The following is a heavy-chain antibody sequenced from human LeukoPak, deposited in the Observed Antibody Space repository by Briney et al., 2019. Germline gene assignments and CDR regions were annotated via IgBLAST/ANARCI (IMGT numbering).Heavy chain of an antibody. Sequence: PSETLSLTCTVSGGSISSGDYYWSWIRQPPGKGLEWIGYIYYSGSTYYNPSLKSRLTISVDTSKNQFYLKLSSVTAADTAVYYCARPVRSGGSPGWFDPWGQGTLVTVSS. D-gene: IGHD2-15*01. CDR3: ARPVRSGGSPGWFDP. CDR2: IYYSGST. V-gene: IGHV4-30-4*01. J-gene: IGHJ5*02. CDR1: GGSISSGDYY.